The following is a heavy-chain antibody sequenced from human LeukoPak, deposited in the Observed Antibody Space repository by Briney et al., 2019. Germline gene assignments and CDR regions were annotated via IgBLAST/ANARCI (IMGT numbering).Heavy chain of an antibody. J-gene: IGHJ5*02. V-gene: IGHV4-34*01. D-gene: IGHD3-10*01. Sequence: SETLSLTCAVYGGSFSGYYWSWIRQPPGKGLEWIGEINHSGSTNYNPSLKSRVTISVDTSKNQFSLKLSSVTAADTAVYYCARGPYYYGSGSYYRWFDPWGQGTLLTVSS. CDR2: INHSGST. CDR3: ARGPYYYGSGSYYRWFDP. CDR1: GGSFSGYY.